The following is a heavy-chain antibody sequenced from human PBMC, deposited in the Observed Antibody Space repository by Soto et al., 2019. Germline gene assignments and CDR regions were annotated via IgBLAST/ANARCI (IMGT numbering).Heavy chain of an antibody. CDR3: ARGEDIVVVVAATDNWFDP. Sequence: QVQLVQSGAEVKKPGASVKVSCKASGYTLTSYDINWVRQATGQGLEWMGWMNPNSGNTGYAQKFHGRVTMTRNTSISTAYMELSSLRSEDTAVYYCARGEDIVVVVAATDNWFDPWGQGTLVTVSS. CDR1: GYTLTSYD. D-gene: IGHD2-15*01. V-gene: IGHV1-8*01. J-gene: IGHJ5*02. CDR2: MNPNSGNT.